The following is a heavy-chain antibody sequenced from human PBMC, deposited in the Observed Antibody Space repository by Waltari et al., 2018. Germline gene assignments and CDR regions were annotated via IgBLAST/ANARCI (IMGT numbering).Heavy chain of an antibody. CDR2: IYYSGST. CDR1: GGSISRYS. CDR3: ARLPPQRKDTYFDY. V-gene: IGHV4-59*08. Sequence: QVQLQESGPGLVQPSETLSLPCTVSGGSISRYSWRWIRPPPGKGLEWSGYIYYSGSTNYNPSLKSRVTISVDTSKNQFSLKLSSVTAADTAVYYCARLPPQRKDTYFDYWGQGTLVTVSS. D-gene: IGHD5-18*01. J-gene: IGHJ4*02.